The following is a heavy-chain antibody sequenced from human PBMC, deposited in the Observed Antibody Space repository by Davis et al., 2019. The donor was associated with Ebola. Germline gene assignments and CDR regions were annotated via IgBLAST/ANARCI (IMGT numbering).Heavy chain of an antibody. D-gene: IGHD3-10*01. Sequence: AASVKVSCKASGYTFTNYYMHWVRQAPGQRPEWMAIINPSDGSTAYAPKFQGRVTMTRDTSARTVFLDLYSLRPDDTAVYYCARDLATSSGAHFFYFGMDVWGEGTSVAVSS. CDR1: GYTFTNYY. V-gene: IGHV1-46*01. CDR2: INPSDGST. CDR3: ARDLATSSGAHFFYFGMDV. J-gene: IGHJ6*01.